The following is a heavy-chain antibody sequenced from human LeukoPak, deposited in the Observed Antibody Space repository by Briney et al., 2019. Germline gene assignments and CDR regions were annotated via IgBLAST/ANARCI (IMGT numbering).Heavy chain of an antibody. CDR1: GFTFSSYA. D-gene: IGHD6-13*01. V-gene: IGHV3-23*01. CDR3: AKERNSRGALDY. CDR2: ISASGDNT. Sequence: GGSLRLSCAASGFTFSSYAMSWVRQAPGKGLEWVSAISASGDNTYYAESVKGRFTISRDNSKNTLYVQMNSLRAEDAAVYYCAKERNSRGALDYWGQGTLVTVSS. J-gene: IGHJ4*02.